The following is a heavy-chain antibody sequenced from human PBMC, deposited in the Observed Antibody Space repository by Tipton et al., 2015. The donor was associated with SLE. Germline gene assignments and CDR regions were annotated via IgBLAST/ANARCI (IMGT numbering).Heavy chain of an antibody. V-gene: IGHV4-31*03. CDR3: ASVREDITMVRGVILTVDI. CDR1: GGSISSGGYY. J-gene: IGHJ3*02. CDR2: IYYSGST. Sequence: TLSLTCTVSGGSISSGGYYWSWIRQHPGKGLEWIGYIYYSGSTYYNPSLKSRVTISVDTSKNQISLKLSSVTAADTAVYYCASVREDITMVRGVILTVDIWGQGTMVTVSS. D-gene: IGHD3-10*01.